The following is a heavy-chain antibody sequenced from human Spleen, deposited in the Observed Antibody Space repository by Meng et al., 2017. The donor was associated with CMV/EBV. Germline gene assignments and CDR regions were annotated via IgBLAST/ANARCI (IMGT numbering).Heavy chain of an antibody. V-gene: IGHV3-23*01. Sequence: GESLKISCAASGFTFSDYYVTWVRQAPGKGLEWVSRIRDSDGTKSYADSVKGRFTISRDISQSMLYLQMNSLRAEDTAVYYCVKGATLGVTAPDYWGQGTLVTVSS. J-gene: IGHJ4*02. CDR2: IRDSDGTK. CDR1: GFTFSDYY. D-gene: IGHD3-3*01. CDR3: VKGATLGVTAPDY.